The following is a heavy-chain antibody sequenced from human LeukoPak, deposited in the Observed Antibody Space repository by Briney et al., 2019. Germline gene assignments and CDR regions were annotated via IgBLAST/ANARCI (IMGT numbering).Heavy chain of an antibody. Sequence: PGGSLGLSCAASGFIFRDYSMTWIRQAPGKGLEWLSYITSGGSSISYADSVKGRFTVSRDNSNNTVSLQMNSLRAEDTAVYYCARRGSGTYNFDSWGQGTLVTVSS. CDR3: ARRGSGTYNFDS. D-gene: IGHD1-26*01. CDR1: GFIFRDYS. J-gene: IGHJ4*02. V-gene: IGHV3-11*04. CDR2: ITSGGSSI.